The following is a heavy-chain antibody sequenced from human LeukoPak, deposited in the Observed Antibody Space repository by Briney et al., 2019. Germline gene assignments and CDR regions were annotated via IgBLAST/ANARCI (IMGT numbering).Heavy chain of an antibody. Sequence: GGSLRLSCAASGFTFSSYAMSWVRQAPGKGLEWVSAISGSGGSTYYADSVKGRFTISRDNSKNTLYLQMNSLRAEDTAVYYCANDPKYSSSWYPLAEYFQHWGQGTLVTVSS. CDR2: ISGSGGST. J-gene: IGHJ1*01. CDR3: ANDPKYSSSWYPLAEYFQH. CDR1: GFTFSSYA. D-gene: IGHD6-13*01. V-gene: IGHV3-23*01.